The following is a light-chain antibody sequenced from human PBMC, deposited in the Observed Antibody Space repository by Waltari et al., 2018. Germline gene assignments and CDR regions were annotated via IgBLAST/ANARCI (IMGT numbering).Light chain of an antibody. CDR1: QTISRY. V-gene: IGKV1-39*01. CDR3: QESYSFTRT. Sequence: DIQMNQSPSSLPASVGDRVTITCRASQTISRYLNWYQQKPGKAPNLLIYAASSLQSGVPSRFSGSGSGRDFTLIITSLQPEDFATYYCQESYSFTRTFGQGTKVEIK. CDR2: AAS. J-gene: IGKJ1*01.